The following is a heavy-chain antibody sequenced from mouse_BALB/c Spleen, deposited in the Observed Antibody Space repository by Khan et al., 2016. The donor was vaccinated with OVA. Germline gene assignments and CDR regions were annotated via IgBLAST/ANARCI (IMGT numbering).Heavy chain of an antibody. CDR3: ARTARIKY. D-gene: IGHD1-2*01. V-gene: IGHV3-2*02. J-gene: IGHJ2*01. CDR1: GYSITSGYG. Sequence: VQLKESGPGLVKPSQSLSLTCTVTGYSITSGYGWNWIRQFPGNKLEWMGYISYSGSTNYNPSLKSRISITRNKSKNQFFLQLNSVTTEDTATYYRARTARIKYWGQGTTLTVSS. CDR2: ISYSGST.